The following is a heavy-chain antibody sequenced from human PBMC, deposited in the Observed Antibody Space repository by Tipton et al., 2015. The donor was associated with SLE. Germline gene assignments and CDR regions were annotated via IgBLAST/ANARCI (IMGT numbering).Heavy chain of an antibody. CDR1: GGSISSSSYY. D-gene: IGHD2-2*01. J-gene: IGHJ6*02. CDR3: ARDLDCSSTSCSDMDV. Sequence: TLSLTCTVSGGSISSSSYYWGWIRQPPGKGLEWIGSIYYSGSTYYNPSLKSRVTISVDTSKNQFSLKLSSVTAADTAVYYCARDLDCSSTSCSDMDVWGQGTTVTVSS. CDR2: IYYSGST. V-gene: IGHV4-39*02.